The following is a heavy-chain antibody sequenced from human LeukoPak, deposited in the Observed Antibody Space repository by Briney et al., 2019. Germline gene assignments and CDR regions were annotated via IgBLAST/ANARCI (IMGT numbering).Heavy chain of an antibody. CDR3: ARDGGGYLIGRLDY. CDR2: IWYDGSNK. D-gene: IGHD2-15*01. CDR1: GFTFSSYG. V-gene: IGHV3-33*01. J-gene: IGHJ4*02. Sequence: QPGRSLRLSCAASGFTFSSYGMHWVRQAPGKGLEWVAVIWYDGSNKYYADSVKGRFTISRDNSKNTLYLQMNSLRAEDTAVYYCARDGGGYLIGRLDYWGQGTLVTVSS.